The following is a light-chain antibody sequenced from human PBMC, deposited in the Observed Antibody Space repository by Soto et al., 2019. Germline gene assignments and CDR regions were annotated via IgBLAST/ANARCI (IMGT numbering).Light chain of an antibody. Sequence: DIQMTQSPSSLSASVGDRVTITCRASQGIGNDLGWYQQKPGKAPKRLIYAASSLPSGVPSRFSGSGSGTDFTLTISSLQPEDFAAYYCLQHNSYPLTFGQGTKVEIK. CDR3: LQHNSYPLT. CDR2: AAS. CDR1: QGIGND. V-gene: IGKV1-17*01. J-gene: IGKJ1*01.